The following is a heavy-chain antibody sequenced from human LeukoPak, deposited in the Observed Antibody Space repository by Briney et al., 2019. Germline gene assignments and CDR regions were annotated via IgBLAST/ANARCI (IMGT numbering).Heavy chain of an antibody. Sequence: PGGSLRLSCAASGFTFSSYCMCWVRQAPGEGLEWVANIKQDGSEKSYVDSVKGRFTISRDNAKNSVYLQMNSLRAEDTAVYCCARDGLRFGELFSWVFYYGMEVWGKGTTVTVSS. D-gene: IGHD3-10*01. V-gene: IGHV3-7*05. CDR1: GFTFSSYC. J-gene: IGHJ6*04. CDR3: ARDGLRFGELFSWVFYYGMEV. CDR2: IKQDGSEK.